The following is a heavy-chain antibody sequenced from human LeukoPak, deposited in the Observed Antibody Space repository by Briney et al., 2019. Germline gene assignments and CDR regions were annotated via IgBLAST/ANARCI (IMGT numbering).Heavy chain of an antibody. D-gene: IGHD3-22*01. Sequence: GGSLRLSCAASGFTFSSYAMSWVRQAPGKGLEWVSAISGSGGSTYYADSVKGRFTISRDNSKNTLYLQMNSLRAEDTAVYYCAKDYRYYDSSGYYGLFDYWGQGTLSPSPQ. CDR1: GFTFSSYA. V-gene: IGHV3-23*01. CDR2: ISGSGGST. CDR3: AKDYRYYDSSGYYGLFDY. J-gene: IGHJ4*02.